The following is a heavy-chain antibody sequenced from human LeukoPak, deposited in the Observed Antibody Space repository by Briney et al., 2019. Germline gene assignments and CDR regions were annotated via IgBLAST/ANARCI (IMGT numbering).Heavy chain of an antibody. J-gene: IGHJ4*02. V-gene: IGHV1-2*02. CDR2: INPNSGGA. Sequence: GASVKVSCKASGYTFTGYYMHWVRQAPGQGLEWMGWINPNSGGANYAQKFQGRVTMTRDTSISTAYMELSRLRSDDTAVYYCARTPFYDFWSGEWYSFDYWAQGTRFTV. D-gene: IGHD3-3*01. CDR1: GYTFTGYY. CDR3: ARTPFYDFWSGEWYSFDY.